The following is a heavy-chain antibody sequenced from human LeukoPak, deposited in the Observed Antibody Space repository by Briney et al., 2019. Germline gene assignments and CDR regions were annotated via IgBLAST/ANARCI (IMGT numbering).Heavy chain of an antibody. V-gene: IGHV4-34*01. D-gene: IGHD3-3*01. Sequence: SETLSLTCAVYGGSFSGYYWSWIRQPPGKGLEWIGEINHSGGTNYNPSLKSRVTISVDTSKNQFSLKLSSVTAADTAVYYCARNLRVLRFLEWLTYYGMDVWGQGTTVTVSS. CDR1: GGSFSGYY. CDR3: ARNLRVLRFLEWLTYYGMDV. CDR2: INHSGGT. J-gene: IGHJ6*02.